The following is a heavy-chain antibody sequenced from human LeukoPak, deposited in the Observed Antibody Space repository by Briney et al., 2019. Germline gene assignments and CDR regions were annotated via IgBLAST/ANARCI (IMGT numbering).Heavy chain of an antibody. Sequence: SETLSLTCTVSGGSISGYYWSWIRQPPGKGLQFIGYNHYTGSTNYNPSLESRVTPSVDTSKNQFSLKLRSVTAADTAVYYCARLSKDTVVLPAAMAHYFDYWGQGTLVTVSS. D-gene: IGHD2-2*01. CDR3: ARLSKDTVVLPAAMAHYFDY. CDR2: NHYTGST. J-gene: IGHJ4*02. V-gene: IGHV4-59*08. CDR1: GGSISGYY.